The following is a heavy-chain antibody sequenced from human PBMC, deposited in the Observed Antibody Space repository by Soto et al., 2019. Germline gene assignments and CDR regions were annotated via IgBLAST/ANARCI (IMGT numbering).Heavy chain of an antibody. CDR3: AYKPPAAGIHWYFDV. CDR1: GFSLTTSGVG. J-gene: IGHJ2*01. Sequence: QISLEESGPTLVKPTQTLTLTCSFSGFSLTTSGVGVGWIRQPPGKALEWLALIYWDGDERYSPSLRRRLTITKDPSKNQVVLTKTNMDPADTATDYCAYKPPAAGIHWYFDVWGRGTLLTVSS. D-gene: IGHD6-13*01. V-gene: IGHV2-5*02. CDR2: IYWDGDE.